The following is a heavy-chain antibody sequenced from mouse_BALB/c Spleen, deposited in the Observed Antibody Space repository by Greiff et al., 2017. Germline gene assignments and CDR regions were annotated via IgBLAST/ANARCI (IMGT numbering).Heavy chain of an antibody. V-gene: IGHV1-7*01. CDR2: INPSTGYT. D-gene: IGHD1-1*01. CDR1: GYTFTSYW. CDR3: ARSGITTVVARGFDV. Sequence: VQLQQSGAELAKPGASVKMSCKASGYTFTSYWMHWVKQRPGQGLEWIGYINPSTGYTEYNQKFKDKATLTADKSSSTAYMQLSSLTSEDSAVYYCARSGITTVVARGFDVWGAGTTVTVSS. J-gene: IGHJ1*01.